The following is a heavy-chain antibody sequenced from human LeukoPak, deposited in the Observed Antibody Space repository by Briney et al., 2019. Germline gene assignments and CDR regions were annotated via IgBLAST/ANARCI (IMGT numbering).Heavy chain of an antibody. CDR1: GGSISSYY. J-gene: IGHJ4*02. D-gene: IGHD3-22*01. CDR3: ARGKYYYDSSGYFRKPTTILDY. Sequence: PSETLSLTCTVSGGSISSYYWSWIRQPAGKGLEWIGRIYTSGSTNYNPSLKSRVTMSVDTSKNQFSLKLSSVTAADTAVYYCARGKYYYDSSGYFRKPTTILDYWGQGTLVTVSS. CDR2: IYTSGST. V-gene: IGHV4-4*07.